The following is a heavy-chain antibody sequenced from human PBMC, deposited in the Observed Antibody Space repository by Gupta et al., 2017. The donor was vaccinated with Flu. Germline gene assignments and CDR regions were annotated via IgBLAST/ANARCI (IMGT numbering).Heavy chain of an antibody. CDR3: ARDSHPGDYGSWLDP. CDR1: GFTFSAYG. J-gene: IGHJ5*02. V-gene: IGHV3-21*02. D-gene: IGHD3-16*01. Sequence: AQLVESGGGVVKPGGSLRLSCVGSGFTFSAYGMNWLRQAPGKGLEWVSYISSGSDDRYYADSVKGRFTISRDNAQNSLYLQLNSLRAEDTAVYYCARDSHPGDYGSWLDPWGQGTLVTVSS. CDR2: ISSGSDDR.